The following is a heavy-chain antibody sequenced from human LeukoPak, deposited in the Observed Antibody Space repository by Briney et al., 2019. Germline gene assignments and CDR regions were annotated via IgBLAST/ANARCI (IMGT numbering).Heavy chain of an antibody. CDR1: GYTFTYRY. CDR3: AGGDYGGTYYFDY. Sequence: GSSVKVSCKASGYTFTYRYLHWVRQAPGQGLEWMGIINPSGGSTSYAQKFQGRVTMTRDMSTSTVYMELSSLRSEDTAVYYCAGGDYGGTYYFDYWGQGTLVTVSS. V-gene: IGHV1-46*01. D-gene: IGHD4-23*01. J-gene: IGHJ4*02. CDR2: INPSGGST.